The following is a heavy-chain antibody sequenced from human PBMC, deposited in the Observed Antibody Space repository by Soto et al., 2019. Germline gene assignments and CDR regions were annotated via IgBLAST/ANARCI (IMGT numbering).Heavy chain of an antibody. J-gene: IGHJ5*02. D-gene: IGHD3-16*01. V-gene: IGHV1-8*01. CDR3: ARMATFGSLDWFDP. CDR1: GYSFTNND. Sequence: ASVKVSCKASGYSFTNNDVSWVRQATGQGLEWMGWMNPGSGDTGYAQKFQGRVTMTRDMSIATAYMELSSLRSDDTAIYYCARMATFGSLDWFDPWGQGTLVTVS. CDR2: MNPGSGDT.